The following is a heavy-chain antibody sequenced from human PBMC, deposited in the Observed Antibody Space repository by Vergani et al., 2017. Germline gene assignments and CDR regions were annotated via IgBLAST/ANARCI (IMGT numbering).Heavy chain of an antibody. D-gene: IGHD6-13*01. J-gene: IGHJ6*03. CDR3: ARSSGRIAAAGSPYYYYYMDV. V-gene: IGHV1-46*01. Sequence: QVQLVQSGAEVKKPGASVKVSCKASGYTFTSYYMHWVRQAPGQGLEWMGIINPSGGSTSYAQKFQGRVTMTRDTSTSTVYMELSSLRSEDTAVYYCARSSGRIAAAGSPYYYYYMDVWGKGTAVTVSS. CDR2: INPSGGST. CDR1: GYTFTSYY.